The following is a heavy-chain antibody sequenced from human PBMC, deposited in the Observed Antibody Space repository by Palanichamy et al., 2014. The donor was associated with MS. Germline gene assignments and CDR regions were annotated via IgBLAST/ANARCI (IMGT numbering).Heavy chain of an antibody. CDR2: ISGSGSST. J-gene: IGHJ6*02. Sequence: EVQLEEVWGRAWYRLGGPVRLSCAASGFTFSYLAVSWVRPGSREGGVEWVSAISGSGSSTYYADSVKGRFTISRDNSKNTLFLLMSSLRAEDTAVYYCAKSIACRTTSCPHYYYYGLDVWGQGTTVTVSS. D-gene: IGHD2-2*01. CDR1: GFTFSYLA. CDR3: AKSIACRTTSCPHYYYYGLDV. V-gene: IGHV3-23*04.